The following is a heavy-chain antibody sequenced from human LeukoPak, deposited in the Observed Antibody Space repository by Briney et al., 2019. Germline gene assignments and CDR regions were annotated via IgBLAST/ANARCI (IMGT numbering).Heavy chain of an antibody. Sequence: ASVKVSCKASGGTFSSYAISWVRQAPGQGLEWMGGIIPIFGTANYAQKFQGRVTITADESTSTAYMELSSLRSEDTAVYYCARGYDFWSGFDCWGQGTLVTVSS. J-gene: IGHJ4*02. CDR1: GGTFSSYA. V-gene: IGHV1-69*13. CDR2: IIPIFGTA. D-gene: IGHD3-3*01. CDR3: ARGYDFWSGFDC.